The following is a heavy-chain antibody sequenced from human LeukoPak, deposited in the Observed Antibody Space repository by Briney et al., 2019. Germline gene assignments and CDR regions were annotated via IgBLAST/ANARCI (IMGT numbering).Heavy chain of an antibody. CDR2: IHPSGSI. J-gene: IGHJ4*02. CDR3: ARGPTAGDPFYYFDY. D-gene: IGHD6-13*01. Sequence: SETLSLTCTVSGGSINSGCSYWSWIRQPAGKGLEWIGRIHPSGSIGYNPSLASRVTISLDTSKNQFSLKLSSVTAADTAVYYCARGPTAGDPFYYFDYWGQGTLVTVSS. CDR1: GGSINSGCSY. V-gene: IGHV4-61*02.